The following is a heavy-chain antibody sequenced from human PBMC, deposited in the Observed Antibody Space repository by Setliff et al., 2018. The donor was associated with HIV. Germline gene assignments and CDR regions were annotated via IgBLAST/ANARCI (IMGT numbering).Heavy chain of an antibody. CDR1: GGSISSGGYY. CDR3: ARGQVVGAATPGSHYRDV. V-gene: IGHV4-31*03. J-gene: IGHJ6*03. Sequence: SETLSLTCTVSGGSISSGGYYWSWIRQHPGKGLEWSGYIYYSGSTYYNPSLKSRVTISLSSSRNQFSLKLTSVTAADSVIYYCARGQVVGAATPGSHYRDVWGKGTTVTVSS. D-gene: IGHD2-15*01. CDR2: IYYSGST.